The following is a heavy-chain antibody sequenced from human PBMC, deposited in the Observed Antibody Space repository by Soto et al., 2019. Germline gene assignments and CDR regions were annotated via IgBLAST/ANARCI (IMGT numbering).Heavy chain of an antibody. CDR3: ASTYDFWSGYYSEGYYFDY. D-gene: IGHD3-3*01. CDR1: GGTFSSYT. V-gene: IGHV1-69*02. Sequence: SVKVSCKASGGTFSSYTISWVRQAPGQGLEWMGRIIPILGIANYAQKFQGRVTITADKSTSTAYMEPSSLRSEDTAVYYCASTYDFWSGYYSEGYYFDYWGQGTLVTVSS. CDR2: IIPILGIA. J-gene: IGHJ4*02.